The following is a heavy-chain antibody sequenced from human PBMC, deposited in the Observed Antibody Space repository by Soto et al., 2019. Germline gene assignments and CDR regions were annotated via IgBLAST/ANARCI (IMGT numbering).Heavy chain of an antibody. V-gene: IGHV4-31*03. CDR3: ARAHVVSAGRYYFDY. Sequence: PSETLSLTCTVPGGSISSGGYYWSWIRQHPGKGLEWIGYIYYSGSTYYNPSLKSRVTISVDTSKNQFSLKLSSVTAADTAVYYCARAHVVSAGRYYFDYWGQGTLVTVSS. D-gene: IGHD6-13*01. CDR2: IYYSGST. J-gene: IGHJ4*02. CDR1: GGSISSGGYY.